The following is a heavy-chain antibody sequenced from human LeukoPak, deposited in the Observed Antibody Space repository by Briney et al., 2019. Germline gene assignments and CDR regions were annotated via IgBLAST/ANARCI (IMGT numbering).Heavy chain of an antibody. CDR3: TTDRPVPPFDP. Sequence: NPGGSLRLSCAAPGFTFGNAWMSWVRQAPGKGLEWVGRIKSKTDGGTTDYAAPVKGRFTISRDDSKNTLYLQMNSLKTEDTAVYYCTTDRPVPPFDPWGQGTLVTVSS. V-gene: IGHV3-15*01. D-gene: IGHD2-2*01. J-gene: IGHJ5*02. CDR1: GFTFGNAW. CDR2: IKSKTDGGTT.